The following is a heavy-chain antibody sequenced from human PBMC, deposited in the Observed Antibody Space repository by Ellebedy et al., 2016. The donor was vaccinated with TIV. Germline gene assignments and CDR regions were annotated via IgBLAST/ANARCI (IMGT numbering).Heavy chain of an antibody. CDR3: ARGGHFYDSSGYLNMAFDI. CDR2: LIPILGMA. CDR1: GGTFSSHT. J-gene: IGHJ3*02. V-gene: IGHV1-69*02. D-gene: IGHD3-22*01. Sequence: ASVKVSCKASGGTFSSHTISWVRQAPGQGLEWLGRLIPILGMANYPPKFQGRVTITADKSTTTAYMELSSLRSEDTAVYYCARGGHFYDSSGYLNMAFDIWGQGTMVTVSS.